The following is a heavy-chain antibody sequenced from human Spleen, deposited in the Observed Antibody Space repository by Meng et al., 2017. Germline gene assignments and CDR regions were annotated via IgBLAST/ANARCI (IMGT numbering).Heavy chain of an antibody. Sequence: SETLSLTCTVSGGSISSGGYYWSWIRQHPGKGLEWIGYIYYSGSTYYNPSLKSRVTISVDTSKNQFSLKLSSVTAADTAVYYCARLVYDYVWGGYYFDYWGQGTLVTVSS. CDR2: IYYSGST. J-gene: IGHJ4*02. V-gene: IGHV4-31*03. D-gene: IGHD3-16*01. CDR1: GGSISSGGYY. CDR3: ARLVYDYVWGGYYFDY.